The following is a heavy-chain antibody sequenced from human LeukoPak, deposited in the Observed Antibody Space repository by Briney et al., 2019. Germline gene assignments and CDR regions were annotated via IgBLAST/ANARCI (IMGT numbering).Heavy chain of an antibody. CDR2: ISSSGSTI. J-gene: IGHJ4*02. CDR1: GFTFSDYY. CDR3: ANLAPVVVAAMGDY. Sequence: PGGSLRLSCAASGFTFSDYYMSWIRQAPGKGLEWVSYISSSGSTIYYADSVKGRFTISRDNAKNPLYLQMNSLRAEDTAVYYCANLAPVVVAAMGDYWGQGTLVTVSS. D-gene: IGHD2-15*01. V-gene: IGHV3-11*01.